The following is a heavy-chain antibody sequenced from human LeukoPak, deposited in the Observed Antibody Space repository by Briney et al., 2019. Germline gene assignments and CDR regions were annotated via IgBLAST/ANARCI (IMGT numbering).Heavy chain of an antibody. CDR2: IYTSGST. D-gene: IGHD1-26*01. J-gene: IGHJ4*02. CDR3: ARGSGGSSDIDFDY. V-gene: IGHV4-4*07. CDR1: GGSLSNYY. Sequence: SETLSLTCTVSGGSLSNYYWSWIRQPAGKGLEWIGRIYTSGSTNYNPSLKSRVTMSVDTSKNQFSLKLNSVTAADTAVYYCARGSGGSSDIDFDYWGQGHLVTVSS.